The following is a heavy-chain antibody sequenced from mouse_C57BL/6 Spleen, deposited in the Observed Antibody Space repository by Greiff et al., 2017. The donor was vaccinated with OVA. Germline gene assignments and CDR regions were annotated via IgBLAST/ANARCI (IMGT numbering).Heavy chain of an antibody. CDR3: ARSGSHGYFDV. J-gene: IGHJ1*03. Sequence: EVQRVESGGGLVQPGGSLSLSCAASGFTFTDYYMSWVRQPPGKALEWLGFIRNKANGYTTEYSASVKGRFTISRDNSQSILYLQMNALRAEDSATYYCARSGSHGYFDVWGTGTTVTVSS. V-gene: IGHV7-3*01. CDR1: GFTFTDYY. D-gene: IGHD1-1*01. CDR2: IRNKANGYTT.